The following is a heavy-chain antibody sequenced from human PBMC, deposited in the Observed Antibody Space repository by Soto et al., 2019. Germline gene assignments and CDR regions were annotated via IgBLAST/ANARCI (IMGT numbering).Heavy chain of an antibody. CDR3: AKDRLGGSSYGGTIDY. Sequence: PEWSLRLSCAASGLTFSSYSMNWVRRAPGKGLEWVSYISSSSSTIYYADSVKGRFTISRDNAKNTLYLQMNSVRAEDTAVYYCAKDRLGGSSYGGTIDYWGQGTLVTVSS. CDR1: GLTFSSYS. D-gene: IGHD5-18*01. V-gene: IGHV3-48*01. CDR2: ISSSSSTI. J-gene: IGHJ4*02.